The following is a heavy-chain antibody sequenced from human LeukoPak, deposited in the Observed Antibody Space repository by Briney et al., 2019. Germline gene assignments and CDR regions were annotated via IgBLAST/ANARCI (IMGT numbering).Heavy chain of an antibody. Sequence: GGPLRLSCAASGSTFSSYWMHWVRQAPGKGLVWVSRINSDGRSTTYADSVKGRFTISRDNAKNTLYLQMNSLRAEDTAVYYCALSREAAGTVFDDWGQGTLVTVSS. D-gene: IGHD6-13*01. V-gene: IGHV3-74*01. J-gene: IGHJ4*02. CDR3: ALSREAAGTVFDD. CDR1: GSTFSSYW. CDR2: INSDGRST.